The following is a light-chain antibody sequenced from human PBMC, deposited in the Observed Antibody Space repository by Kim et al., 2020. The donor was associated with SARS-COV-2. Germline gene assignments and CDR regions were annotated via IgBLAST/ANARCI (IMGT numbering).Light chain of an antibody. J-gene: IGLJ2*01. CDR3: NSRDSSGNHLVV. CDR1: SLRSYY. Sequence: LGQAVRITCQGDSLRSYYASWYQQKPGQAPVLVIYGKNNRPSGIPDRFSGSSSGNTASLTITGAQAEDEADYYCNSRDSSGNHLVVFGGGTQLTVL. CDR2: GKN. V-gene: IGLV3-19*01.